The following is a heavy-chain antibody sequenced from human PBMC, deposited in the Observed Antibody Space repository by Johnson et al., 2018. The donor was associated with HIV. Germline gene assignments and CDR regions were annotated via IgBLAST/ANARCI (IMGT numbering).Heavy chain of an antibody. CDR3: ARDPENSAFDI. CDR1: GFTFSSYG. V-gene: IGHV3-30*02. J-gene: IGHJ3*02. Sequence: VQLLESGGGVVQPGGSLRLSCAASGFTFSSYGMHWVRQAPGKGLEWVAFIRYDGSNRYYADPVKGRFTISRDNAQNSLYLQMTSLRDEDTALYYCARDPENSAFDIWGQGTVVTVSS. D-gene: IGHD2/OR15-2a*01. CDR2: IRYDGSNR.